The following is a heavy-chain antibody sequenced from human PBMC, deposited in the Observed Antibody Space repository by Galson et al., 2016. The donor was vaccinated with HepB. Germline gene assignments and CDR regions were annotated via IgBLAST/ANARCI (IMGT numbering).Heavy chain of an antibody. J-gene: IGHJ6*02. D-gene: IGHD4-23*01. V-gene: IGHV3-33*01. CDR1: GFTFSSYG. Sequence: SLRLSCAASGFTFSSYGMHWVRQAPGKGLEWVAVIWFDGSNEYYVDSVKGRFTISRDNSRNTLFLQMNSLRAEDTAVYYCARDLRGGGNSGFPNSFYYYYYGMDVWGLGTTVTVSS. CDR2: IWFDGSNE. CDR3: ARDLRGGGNSGFPNSFYYYYYGMDV.